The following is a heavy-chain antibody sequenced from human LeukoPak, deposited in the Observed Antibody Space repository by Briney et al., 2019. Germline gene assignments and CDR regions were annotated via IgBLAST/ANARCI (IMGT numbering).Heavy chain of an antibody. Sequence: SETLSLTCAVYGGSFSGYYWSWIRQPPGKGLEWIGEINHSGSTNYNPSLKSRVTISVDTSKNQFSLKLSSVTAADTAVYYCARGFAGNCSSTSCYWGEAFDYWGQGTLVTVSS. J-gene: IGHJ4*02. V-gene: IGHV4-34*01. CDR2: INHSGST. CDR3: ARGFAGNCSSTSCYWGEAFDY. CDR1: GGSFSGYY. D-gene: IGHD2-2*01.